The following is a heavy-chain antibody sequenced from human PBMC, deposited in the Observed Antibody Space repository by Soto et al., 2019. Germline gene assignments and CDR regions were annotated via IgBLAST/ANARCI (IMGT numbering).Heavy chain of an antibody. V-gene: IGHV4-59*08. Sequence: SETLSLTCTVSGGSISSYYWNWIRQPPGKGLEWIGYMYYSGSTNYNPSLKSRVTITVDTSKNQFSLKLSSVTAADTAVYYCARRGYSGYLDNWGQGTLVTVSS. J-gene: IGHJ4*02. CDR2: MYYSGST. CDR1: GGSISSYY. D-gene: IGHD5-12*01. CDR3: ARRGYSGYLDN.